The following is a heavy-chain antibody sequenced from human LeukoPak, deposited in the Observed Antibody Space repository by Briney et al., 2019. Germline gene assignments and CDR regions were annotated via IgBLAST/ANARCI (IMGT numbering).Heavy chain of an antibody. Sequence: GGSMRPSCAAFGFTFSSYAMSWVRPAPGKGLEWVSSISRSSSYIYYADSVKGRFTISRDNAKNSLYLQMNSLRAEDAAVYYCARDPPVRWFGELWPMDVWGQGTTVTVCS. D-gene: IGHD3-10*01. V-gene: IGHV3-21*01. CDR3: ARDPPVRWFGELWPMDV. CDR1: GFTFSSYA. CDR2: ISRSSSYI. J-gene: IGHJ6*02.